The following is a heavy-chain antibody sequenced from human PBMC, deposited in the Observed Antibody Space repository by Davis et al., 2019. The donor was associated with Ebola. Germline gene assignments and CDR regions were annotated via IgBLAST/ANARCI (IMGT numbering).Heavy chain of an antibody. CDR3: ATGVPNNDWQHQFDY. V-gene: IGHV3-21*01. CDR1: GFTFSSYS. CDR2: ISSSSSYI. D-gene: IGHD3-9*01. Sequence: PGGSLRLSCAASGFTFSSYSMNWVRQAPGKGLEWVSSISSSSSYIYNADSVKGRFAISRDNAKNTLYLQMNSLRPEDTAVYYCATGVPNNDWQHQFDYWGQGTLVTVSS. J-gene: IGHJ4*02.